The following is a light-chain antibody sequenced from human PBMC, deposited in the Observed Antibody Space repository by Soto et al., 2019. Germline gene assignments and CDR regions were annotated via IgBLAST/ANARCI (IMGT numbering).Light chain of an antibody. CDR1: SSDVGGYNY. CDR2: EVT. CDR3: SSYAGSNIWV. V-gene: IGLV2-8*01. Sequence: QSALTQPPSASGSPGQSVTISCTGTSSDVGGYNYVSWYQQHPGKAPKLMISEVTKRPSGVPDRFFGSKSGNTASLTVSGLQAEDEADYYCSSYAGSNIWVFGGGTKPTVL. J-gene: IGLJ2*01.